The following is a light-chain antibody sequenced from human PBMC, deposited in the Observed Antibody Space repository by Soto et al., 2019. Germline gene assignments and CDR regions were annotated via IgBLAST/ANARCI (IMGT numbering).Light chain of an antibody. Sequence: QSALTQPRSVSGSPGQSVTISCTGTSSDVGGYNYVSWYQQHPGKAPKLMIYDVNKRPSGVPDRFSGSKSGNTASLTISGLQAEDEAHYYCCSYAGSYTLLFGGGTKLTV. V-gene: IGLV2-11*01. CDR1: SSDVGGYNY. CDR2: DVN. J-gene: IGLJ2*01. CDR3: CSYAGSYTLL.